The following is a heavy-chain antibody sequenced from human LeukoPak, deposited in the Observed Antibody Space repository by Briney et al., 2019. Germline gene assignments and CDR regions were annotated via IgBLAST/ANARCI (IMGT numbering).Heavy chain of an antibody. Sequence: PGGSLRLSCSPSGFTFSNYAMYWVRQAPGKGLEYVSAISSNGASTNYADSVKGRFTISRDNSKNTLYLQMSSLRPDDTAVYYCVKDQGGGDWGRGTLVAVSS. J-gene: IGHJ4*02. CDR2: ISSNGAST. D-gene: IGHD3-16*01. CDR1: GFTFSNYA. CDR3: VKDQGGGD. V-gene: IGHV3-64D*09.